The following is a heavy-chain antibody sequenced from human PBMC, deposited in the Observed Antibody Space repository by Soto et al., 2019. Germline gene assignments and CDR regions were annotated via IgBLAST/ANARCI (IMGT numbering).Heavy chain of an antibody. CDR1: GFTFSSYA. CDR3: TTDRDSLVGAMDY. V-gene: IGHV3-23*01. Sequence: GGSLRLSCAASGFTFSSYAMTWGRQAPGKGLEWVSTISDSGGRIYYADSAKGRFTISRDNSKNTLNLQMNSLRPEDTAVYYCTTDRDSLVGAMDYWGQGTLVTVSS. D-gene: IGHD1-26*01. J-gene: IGHJ4*02. CDR2: ISDSGGRI.